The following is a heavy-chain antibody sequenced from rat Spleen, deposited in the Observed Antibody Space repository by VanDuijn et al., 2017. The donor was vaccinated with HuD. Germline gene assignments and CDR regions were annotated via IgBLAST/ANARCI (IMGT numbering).Heavy chain of an antibody. V-gene: IGHV5S10*01. CDR3: ATVVYYDGTYYGWFAY. D-gene: IGHD1-12*02. CDR1: GFTFSDYN. Sequence: EVQLVESGGGLVQPGRSLKLSCAASGFTFSDYNMAWVRQAPKKGLEWVATIIYDGSRTYYRDSVKGRFTIPRDNAKSTLYLQMDSLRSEDTATYYCATVVYYDGTYYGWFAYWGQGTLVTVSS. CDR2: IIYDGSRT. J-gene: IGHJ3*01.